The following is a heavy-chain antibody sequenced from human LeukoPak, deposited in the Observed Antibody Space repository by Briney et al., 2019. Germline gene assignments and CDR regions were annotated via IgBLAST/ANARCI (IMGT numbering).Heavy chain of an antibody. CDR1: GFTFSSYA. CDR2: ISGSGGST. CDR3: AKDQVQGIQQLPFGS. D-gene: IGHD6-13*01. J-gene: IGHJ4*02. Sequence: GGSLRLPCAAPGFTFSSYAMSWVRQAPGKGLEWVSAISGSGGSTYYADSVKGRFTISRDNSKNTLYLQMNSLRAEDTAVYYCAKDQVQGIQQLPFGSRGQGTLVTVSS. V-gene: IGHV3-23*01.